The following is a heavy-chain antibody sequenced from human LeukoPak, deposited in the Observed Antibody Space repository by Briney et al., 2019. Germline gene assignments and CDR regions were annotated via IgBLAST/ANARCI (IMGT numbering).Heavy chain of an antibody. D-gene: IGHD6-6*01. CDR2: IHDRGSD. CDR3: ARYGLVEFRNAFQY. J-gene: IGHJ1*01. CDR1: GASITTTNFW. Sequence: PSETLSLTCSVSGASITTTNFWWTWIRQSPGRGLEWIGYIHDRGSDKYNPALESRATQSVDTSENQFSLELNSVTAADTAVYYCARYGLVEFRNAFQYWGQGLLVSVSS. V-gene: IGHV4-61*01.